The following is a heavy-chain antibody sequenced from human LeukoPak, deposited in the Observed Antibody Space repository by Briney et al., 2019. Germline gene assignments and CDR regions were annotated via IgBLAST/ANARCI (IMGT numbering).Heavy chain of an antibody. CDR3: AKTPVGMVTLDY. D-gene: IGHD5-24*01. CDR1: GGTFSSYA. CDR2: IIPIFGTA. Sequence: ASVKVSCKASGGTFSSYAISWVRQAPGQGLEWMGGIIPIFGTANYAQKFQGRVTITADKSTSTAYMEVSSLRSEDTAVYYCAKTPVGMVTLDYWGQGTLVTVSS. J-gene: IGHJ4*02. V-gene: IGHV1-69*06.